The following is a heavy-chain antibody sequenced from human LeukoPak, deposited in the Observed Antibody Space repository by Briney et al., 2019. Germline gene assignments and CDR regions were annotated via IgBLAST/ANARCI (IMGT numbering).Heavy chain of an antibody. CDR2: IYYRGST. J-gene: IGHJ5*02. CDR3: ALIRGYCRT. CDR1: GGSISGSSYY. D-gene: IGHD2-15*01. V-gene: IGHV4-39*01. Sequence: PSETLSLTCTVSGGSISGSSYYWGWIRQPPGKGLEWIGSIYYRGSTNYNPTLKSRVTVSVDTSKNQFSLKLSPVTAADTAVYYCALIRGYCRTWGQGTLVTVSS.